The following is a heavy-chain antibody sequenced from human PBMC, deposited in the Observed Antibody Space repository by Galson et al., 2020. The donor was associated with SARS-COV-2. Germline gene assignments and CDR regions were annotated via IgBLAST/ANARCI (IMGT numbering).Heavy chain of an antibody. CDR1: GFSLSTSGMC. V-gene: IGHV2-70*01. Sequence: SGPTLVKPTQTLTLTCTFSGFSLSTSGMCVGWIRQPPGKALEWLALIDWDDDKYYSTSLKTRLTISKDTSKNQVVLTMANLDPVDIASYYCARIRKDRSGAFDHWGQGILVTVSS. CDR2: IDWDDDK. D-gene: IGHD2-15*01. J-gene: IGHJ4*02. CDR3: ARIRKDRSGAFDH.